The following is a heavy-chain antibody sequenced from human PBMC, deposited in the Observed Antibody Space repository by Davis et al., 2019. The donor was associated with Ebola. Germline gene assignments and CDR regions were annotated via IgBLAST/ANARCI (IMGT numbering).Heavy chain of an antibody. D-gene: IGHD3-3*01. V-gene: IGHV3-48*03. CDR2: ISSSGSTI. CDR3: ARVFGFWSGYYTFDP. J-gene: IGHJ5*02. CDR1: GFTFSSYE. Sequence: GESLKISCAASGFTFSSYEMNWVRQAPGKGLEWVSYISSSGSTIYYADSVKGRFTISRDNAKNSLYLQMNSLRAEDTAVYYCARVFGFWSGYYTFDPWGQGTLVTVSS.